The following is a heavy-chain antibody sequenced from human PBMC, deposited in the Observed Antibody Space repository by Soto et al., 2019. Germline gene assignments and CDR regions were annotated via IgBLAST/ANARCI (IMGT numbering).Heavy chain of an antibody. D-gene: IGHD3-16*01. V-gene: IGHV4-31*03. CDR3: ARDAYDYVWGKLPHFDY. J-gene: IGHJ4*02. CDR1: GGSISSGGYY. Sequence: SETLSLTCTVSGGSISSGGYYWSWIRQHPGKGLEWIGYIYCSGSTYYNPSLKSRVTISVDTSKNQFSLKLSSVTAADTAVYYCARDAYDYVWGKLPHFDYWGQGTLVTVSS. CDR2: IYCSGST.